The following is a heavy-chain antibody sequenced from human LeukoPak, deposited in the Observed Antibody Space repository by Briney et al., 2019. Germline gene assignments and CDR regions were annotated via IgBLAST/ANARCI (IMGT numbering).Heavy chain of an antibody. CDR2: IYYSGST. CDR3: ARTDYYDSSGYYSG. CDR1: GGSISSSSYY. V-gene: IGHV4-39*07. D-gene: IGHD3-22*01. J-gene: IGHJ4*02. Sequence: SETLSLTCTVSGGSISSSSYYWGWIRQPPGKGLEWIGSIYYSGSTYYNPSLKSRVTISVDTSKNQFSLKLSSVTAADTAVYYCARTDYYDSSGYYSGWGQGTLVTVSS.